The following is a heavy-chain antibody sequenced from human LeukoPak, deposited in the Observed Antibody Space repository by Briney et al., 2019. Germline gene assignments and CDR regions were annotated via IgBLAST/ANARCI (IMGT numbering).Heavy chain of an antibody. CDR1: GFTFSSYS. CDR3: ARVYRLGYSSSWYNAFDI. CDR2: ISSSSSTI. Sequence: GGSPRLSCAASGFTFSSYSMNWVRQAPGKGLEWVSYISSSSSTIYYADSVKGRFTISRDNAKNSLYLQMNSLRAEDTAVYYCARVYRLGYSSSWYNAFDIWGQGTMVTVSS. J-gene: IGHJ3*02. V-gene: IGHV3-48*01. D-gene: IGHD6-13*01.